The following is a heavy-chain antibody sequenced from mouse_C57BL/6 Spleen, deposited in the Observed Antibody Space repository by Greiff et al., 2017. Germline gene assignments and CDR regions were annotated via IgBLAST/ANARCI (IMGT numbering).Heavy chain of an antibody. Sequence: EVQRVESGGGLVQPGGSMKLSCVASGFTFSNYWMNWVRQSPEKGLEWVDQIRLKSDNYATHYAESVKGRFTISRDDSKSMVYLQMNNLRAEDTGIYYCTDYDPAMDYWGQGTSVTVSS. CDR3: TDYDPAMDY. J-gene: IGHJ4*01. V-gene: IGHV6-3*01. CDR2: IRLKSDNYAT. D-gene: IGHD2-3*01. CDR1: GFTFSNYW.